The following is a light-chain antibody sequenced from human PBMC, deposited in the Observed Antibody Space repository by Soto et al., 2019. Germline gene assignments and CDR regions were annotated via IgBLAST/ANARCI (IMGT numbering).Light chain of an antibody. V-gene: IGKV1-5*01. CDR1: QSISTW. CDR2: DAS. CDR3: QQYNSYSYT. J-gene: IGKJ2*01. Sequence: DIQMTQSPSTLSASVGDRVTITCRASQSISTWLAWYQQRPGKAPNLLIYDASSLESGVPSRFSGSGSGTEFTPTISSLQPDDLATYYCQQYNSYSYTFGHGTKLEIK.